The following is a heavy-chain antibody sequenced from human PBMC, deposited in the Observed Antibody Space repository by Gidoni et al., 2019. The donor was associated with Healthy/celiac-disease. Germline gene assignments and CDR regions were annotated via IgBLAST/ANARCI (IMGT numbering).Heavy chain of an antibody. J-gene: IGHJ6*03. D-gene: IGHD4-4*01. CDR1: GGSISSGCYS. CDR2: IDHSGST. Sequence: QLQLQESGSGLVKPSQTLSPTCAVPGGSISSGCYSWSWIRQPPGKGLEWIGYIDHSGSTYYNPSLKSRVTISVDRSKNQFSLKLSSVTAADTAVYYCARLKRGYSNYPSAGDYYYMDVWGKGTTVTVSS. V-gene: IGHV4-30-2*01. CDR3: ARLKRGYSNYPSAGDYYYMDV.